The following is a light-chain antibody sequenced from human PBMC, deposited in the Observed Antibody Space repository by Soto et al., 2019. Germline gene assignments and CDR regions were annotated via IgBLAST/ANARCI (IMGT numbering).Light chain of an antibody. CDR1: SANIGSNY. CDR2: DSD. CDR3: GAWAGSLSVVL. J-gene: IGLJ2*01. Sequence: QSVLTQPPSVSAAPGQMVTISCSGSSANIGSNYVSWYQHLPGTAPKLVIYDSDRRPSEIPDRFSGSKSGTSATLDITGLQTWDEADYYCGAWAGSLSVVLFGGGTKLTVL. V-gene: IGLV1-51*01.